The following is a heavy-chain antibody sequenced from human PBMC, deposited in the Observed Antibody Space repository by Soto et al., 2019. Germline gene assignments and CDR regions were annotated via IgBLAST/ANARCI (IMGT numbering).Heavy chain of an antibody. D-gene: IGHD5-12*01. Sequence: GESLKISCEASGFSLSTYWIGWVRQMPGKGLEWMGIIHPSDSDTRYSPSFQGQVTISADKSISTTYLQWSNLKASDTAIYYFARHRDGYKPLVYWGQGTLVTVSS. CDR3: ARHRDGYKPLVY. J-gene: IGHJ4*02. CDR2: IHPSDSDT. V-gene: IGHV5-51*01. CDR1: GFSLSTYW.